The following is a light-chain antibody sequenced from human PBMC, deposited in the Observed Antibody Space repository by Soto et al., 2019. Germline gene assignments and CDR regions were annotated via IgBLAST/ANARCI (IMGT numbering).Light chain of an antibody. CDR3: QQYDTSLT. CDR1: QSASSAY. J-gene: IGKJ4*01. Sequence: EIVLTQSPGTLSLSPGERATLSCRASQSASSAYLAWYQQKPGQAPRLLIHGTSNRATGIPDRFSGSGSGKDLTLIISRLEPEDFAVYYRQQYDTSLTFGGGTKVDIK. CDR2: GTS. V-gene: IGKV3-20*01.